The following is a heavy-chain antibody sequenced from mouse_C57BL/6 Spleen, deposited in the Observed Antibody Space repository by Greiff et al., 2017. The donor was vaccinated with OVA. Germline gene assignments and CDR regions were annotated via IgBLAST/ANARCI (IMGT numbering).Heavy chain of an antibody. Sequence: QVQLQQPGAELVRPGSSVKLSCKASGYTFTSYWMHWVKQRPIQGLEWIGNIDPSDSETHYNQKFKDKATLTVDKSSSTAYMQLSSLTSEDSAVYYGAREYYGSSGPWFAYWGQGTLVTVSA. J-gene: IGHJ3*01. D-gene: IGHD1-1*01. CDR3: AREYYGSSGPWFAY. V-gene: IGHV1-52*01. CDR2: IDPSDSET. CDR1: GYTFTSYW.